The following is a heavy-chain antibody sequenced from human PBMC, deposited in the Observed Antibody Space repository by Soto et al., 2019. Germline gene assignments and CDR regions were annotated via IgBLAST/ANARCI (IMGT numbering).Heavy chain of an antibody. CDR3: ARHVALYMGLVYFEY. Sequence: SDTLSLTCTVSCGSISSSGDNGGLIRHPPGKGLEWIGSIYYSGSTYYNPSLKSRVTISVDTSKNQFSLKLSSVTAADTAVYYCARHVALYMGLVYFEYWGQGTLVTVSS. CDR1: CGSISSSGDN. D-gene: IGHD2-15*01. CDR2: IYYSGST. V-gene: IGHV4-39*01. J-gene: IGHJ4*02.